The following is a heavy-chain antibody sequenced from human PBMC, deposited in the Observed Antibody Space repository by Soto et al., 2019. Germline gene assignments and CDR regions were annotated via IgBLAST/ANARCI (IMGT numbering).Heavy chain of an antibody. D-gene: IGHD1-1*01. CDR2: INPNSGGT. J-gene: IGHJ5*02. CDR1: GYTFTGYY. CDR3: ARVSDNRRNGTRKWFDP. Sequence: ASVKVSCKASGYTFTGYYMHWVRQAPGQGLEWMGWINPNSGGTNYAQKFQGRVTMTRDTSISTAYMELSRLRSDDTAVYYCARVSDNRRNGTRKWFDPWGQGTLVTVSS. V-gene: IGHV1-2*02.